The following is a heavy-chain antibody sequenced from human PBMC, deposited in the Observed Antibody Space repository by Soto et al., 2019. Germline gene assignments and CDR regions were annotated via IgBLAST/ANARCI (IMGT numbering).Heavy chain of an antibody. Sequence: QVQLVQSGAEVKKPGSSVKVSCKASGGTFSSYAISWVRQSPGQGLEWMGGIIPIFGTANYAQMFQGRVTITADESTSTAYMELSSLSSEDTAVYYCARASPDYYGSGSYWDYWGQGTLVTVSS. CDR1: GGTFSSYA. J-gene: IGHJ4*02. D-gene: IGHD3-10*01. CDR3: ARASPDYYGSGSYWDY. V-gene: IGHV1-69*01. CDR2: IIPIFGTA.